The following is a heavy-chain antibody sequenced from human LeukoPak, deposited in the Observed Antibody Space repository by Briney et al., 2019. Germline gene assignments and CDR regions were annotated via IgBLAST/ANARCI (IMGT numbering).Heavy chain of an antibody. Sequence: MSGGSLRLSCAASGFTFRDYYMSWVRQAPGKGLEWVSYISSAGSIIYHADSMKGRFTISRDNAKNSLYLQMHTLRAEDTAVYYCASTDGSNAYWGQGTLVTVSS. V-gene: IGHV3-11*01. J-gene: IGHJ4*02. CDR3: ASTDGSNAY. CDR2: ISSAGSII. D-gene: IGHD5-24*01. CDR1: GFTFRDYY.